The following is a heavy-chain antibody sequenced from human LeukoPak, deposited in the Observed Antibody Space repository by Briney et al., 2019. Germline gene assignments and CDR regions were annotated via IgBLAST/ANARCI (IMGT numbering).Heavy chain of an antibody. Sequence: SETLSLTCAVYGGSFSGYYWSWIRQPPGKGLEWIGEINHSGSTNYNPSLKSRVTISVDTSKNQLSLKLSSVTAADTAVYYCASHFQAPGDYWGQGTLVTVSS. D-gene: IGHD3-3*02. V-gene: IGHV4-34*01. CDR3: ASHFQAPGDY. J-gene: IGHJ4*02. CDR2: INHSGST. CDR1: GGSFSGYY.